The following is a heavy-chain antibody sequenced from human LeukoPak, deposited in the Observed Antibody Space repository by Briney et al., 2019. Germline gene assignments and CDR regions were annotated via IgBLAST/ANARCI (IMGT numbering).Heavy chain of an antibody. Sequence: GGSLRLSCAASGFTFSSYSMNWVRQAPGKGLEWVSSISSSSSYIYYADSVKGRFTISRDNAKNSLYLQMNSLRAEDTAVYYCARDPGRGGYSYGFDYWGQGTLVTVSS. CDR1: GFTFSSYS. D-gene: IGHD5-18*01. CDR3: ARDPGRGGYSYGFDY. J-gene: IGHJ4*02. V-gene: IGHV3-21*01. CDR2: ISSSSSYI.